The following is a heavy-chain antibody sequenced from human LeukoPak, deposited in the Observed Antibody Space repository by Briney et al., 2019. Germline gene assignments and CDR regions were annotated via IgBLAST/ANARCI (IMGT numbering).Heavy chain of an antibody. Sequence: PGGSLRLSCATSGFTFSSYEMNRVRQAPGKGLEWVSYISSSGSTIYYADSVKGRFTISRDNAKNSLYLQMNSLRAEDTAVYYCARVIPAAAYYFDYWGQGTLVTVSS. CDR2: ISSSGSTI. CDR3: ARVIPAAAYYFDY. J-gene: IGHJ4*02. D-gene: IGHD2-2*01. V-gene: IGHV3-48*03. CDR1: GFTFSSYE.